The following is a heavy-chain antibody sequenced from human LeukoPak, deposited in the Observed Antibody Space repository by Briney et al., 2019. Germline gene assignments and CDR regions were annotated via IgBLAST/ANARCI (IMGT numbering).Heavy chain of an antibody. V-gene: IGHV3-48*01. Sequence: GGSLRLSCAASGFTFSSYSMNWVRQAPGKGLEWVSYISSSSTIYYADSVKGRFTISRDNAKNSLYLQMNSLRAEDTAVYYCARDYDSGYYYYYYMDVWGKGTTVTVSS. CDR2: ISSSSTI. CDR3: ARDYDSGYYYYYYMDV. J-gene: IGHJ6*03. D-gene: IGHD3-3*01. CDR1: GFTFSSYS.